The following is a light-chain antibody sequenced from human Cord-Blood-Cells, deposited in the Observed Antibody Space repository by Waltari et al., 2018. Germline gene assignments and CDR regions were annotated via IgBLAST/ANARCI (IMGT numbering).Light chain of an antibody. J-gene: IGLJ1*01. CDR1: SSDVGGYNH. Sequence: QSALTQPASVSGPPGQSITLSCTGTSSDVGGYNHVPWYQQHPGKAPKLMSYDGSKRPSGVSKRFSGSKSGNTASLTISGLQAEDEADYYCSSYTSSSTYVFGTGTKVTVL. CDR2: DGS. V-gene: IGLV2-14*01. CDR3: SSYTSSSTYV.